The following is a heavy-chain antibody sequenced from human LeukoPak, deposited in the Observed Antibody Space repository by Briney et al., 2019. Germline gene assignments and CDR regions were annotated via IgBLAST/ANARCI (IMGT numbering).Heavy chain of an antibody. Sequence: GGSLRLSCAASGFTVSSNYMSWVRQAPGKGLEWVSVIYSGGTTYYADSVKGRFTISRDNSKNTLFLQMNSLRAEDTAVYYCAKDSLLRGGPFGQGTLVSVSS. V-gene: IGHV3-53*01. J-gene: IGHJ5*02. D-gene: IGHD3-10*01. CDR3: AKDSLLRGGP. CDR2: IYSGGTT. CDR1: GFTVSSNY.